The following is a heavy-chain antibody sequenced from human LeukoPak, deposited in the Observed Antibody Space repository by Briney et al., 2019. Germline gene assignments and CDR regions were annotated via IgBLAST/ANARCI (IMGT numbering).Heavy chain of an antibody. J-gene: IGHJ4*02. V-gene: IGHV3-23*01. CDR3: AKGRIAAVGTWGYFDY. Sequence: GGSLRLSCAASGFTFSSYAMSWVRQAPGKGLEWVSVISGSGGSTDHADSVKGRFTISRDNAKNTLYLQMNSLRAEDTAVYYCAKGRIAAVGTWGYFDYWGQGTLVTVSS. D-gene: IGHD6-13*01. CDR1: GFTFSSYA. CDR2: ISGSGGST.